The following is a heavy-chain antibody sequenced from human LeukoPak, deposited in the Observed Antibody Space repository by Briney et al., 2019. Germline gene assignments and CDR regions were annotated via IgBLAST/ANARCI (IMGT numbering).Heavy chain of an antibody. CDR3: ARGPRYSGYDPVNWFDP. V-gene: IGHV3-21*01. CDR2: LSSRSRYI. CDR1: GFTFSNYA. J-gene: IGHJ5*02. D-gene: IGHD5-12*01. Sequence: GGSLRLSCAASGFTFSNYAMTWVRQAPGKGLEWVSSLSSRSRYIYYADSLKGRFTISRDNAKNSLYLQMNSLRAEDTAVYYCARGPRYSGYDPVNWFDPWGQGTLVTVSS.